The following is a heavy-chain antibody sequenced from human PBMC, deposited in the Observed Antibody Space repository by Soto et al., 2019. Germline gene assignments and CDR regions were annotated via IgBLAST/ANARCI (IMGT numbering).Heavy chain of an antibody. CDR1: GYTFTSYA. CDR2: INTGNGNT. Sequence: QVQLVQSGAEVKMPGASVEVSCKSSGYTFTSYAFHWVRQAPGQRLEWMGWINTGNGNTKYSQKFQGRVTITRDTSVSTAYRGLSNLIPEHPAVYYCAGGRFPAASYYHYGMHVWGQGTTVPVSS. V-gene: IGHV1-3*04. D-gene: IGHD3-16*01. J-gene: IGHJ6*02. CDR3: AGGRFPAASYYHYGMHV.